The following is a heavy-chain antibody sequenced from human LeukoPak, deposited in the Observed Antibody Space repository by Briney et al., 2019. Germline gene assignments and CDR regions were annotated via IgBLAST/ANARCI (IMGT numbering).Heavy chain of an antibody. CDR2: IWYDGSNE. Sequence: GGSLRLSCAASGFTFSSYGMHWVRQAPGKGLEWVAVIWYDGSNEYYAGSVKGRFTISRDNSKNTLFLQMNSLRAEDTAVYYCAKGSYSSGWYSDYWGQGTLVTVSA. D-gene: IGHD6-19*01. J-gene: IGHJ4*02. V-gene: IGHV3-33*06. CDR1: GFTFSSYG. CDR3: AKGSYSSGWYSDY.